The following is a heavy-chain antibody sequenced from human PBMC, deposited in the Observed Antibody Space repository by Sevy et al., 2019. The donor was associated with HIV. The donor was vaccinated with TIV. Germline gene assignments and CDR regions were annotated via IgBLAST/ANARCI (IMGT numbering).Heavy chain of an antibody. V-gene: IGHV3-23*01. CDR2: ISGSGGST. CDR3: AKDRAPSGSGSPARYGMDV. J-gene: IGHJ6*02. Sequence: GGSLRLSCAASGFTFSSYAMSWVRQATGKGLEWVSAISGSGGSTYYADSVKGRFTISRDNSRNTLNMQMNSLRAEDTAVYYCAKDRAPSGSGSPARYGMDVWGQGTTVTVSS. CDR1: GFTFSSYA. D-gene: IGHD3-10*01.